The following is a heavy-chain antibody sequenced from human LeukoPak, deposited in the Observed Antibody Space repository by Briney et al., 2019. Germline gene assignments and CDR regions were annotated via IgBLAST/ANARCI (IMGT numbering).Heavy chain of an antibody. D-gene: IGHD6-13*01. J-gene: IGHJ4*02. V-gene: IGHV4-39*07. CDR1: GGSISSSSYY. CDR3: AREVSSWKYYFDY. Sequence: SETLSLTCTVSGGSISSSSYYWGWIRQPPGKGLEWIGSIYYTENTYYNPSLKSRVTISVDTSKNQFSLKVNSVSAADTAVYCCAREVSSWKYYFDYWGQGTLVTVST. CDR2: IYYTENT.